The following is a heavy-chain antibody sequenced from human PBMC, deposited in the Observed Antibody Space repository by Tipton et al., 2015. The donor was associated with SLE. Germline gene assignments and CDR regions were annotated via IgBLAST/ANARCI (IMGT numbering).Heavy chain of an antibody. CDR1: GGSISSGNYY. J-gene: IGHJ3*02. CDR3: ARVRRQRDAFDI. V-gene: IGHV4-31*03. Sequence: TLSLTCTVSGGSISSGNYYWSWIRQHPGKGLEWIGYIDYSGMTYYNPSLTSRTTMSVDTSKNQFSLNLTSVTAADTAVFFCARVRRQRDAFDIWGQGTMVTVSP. CDR2: IDYSGMT.